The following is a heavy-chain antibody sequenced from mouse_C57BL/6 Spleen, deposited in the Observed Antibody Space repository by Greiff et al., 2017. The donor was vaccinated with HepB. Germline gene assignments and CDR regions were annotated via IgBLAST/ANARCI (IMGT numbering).Heavy chain of an antibody. Sequence: QVQLQQPGAELVRPGSSVKLSCKASGYTFTSYWMDWVKQRPGQGLEWIGNIYPSDSETHYNQKFKDKATLTVDKSSSTAYMQLSSLTSEDSAVYYCAREGNFYGRQYYYAMDYWGQGTSVTVSS. CDR3: AREGNFYGRQYYYAMDY. CDR1: GYTFTSYW. CDR2: IYPSDSET. V-gene: IGHV1-61*01. J-gene: IGHJ4*01. D-gene: IGHD1-1*01.